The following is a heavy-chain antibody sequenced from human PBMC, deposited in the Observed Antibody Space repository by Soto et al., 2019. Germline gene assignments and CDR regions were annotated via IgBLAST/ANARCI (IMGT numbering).Heavy chain of an antibody. D-gene: IGHD3-10*01. V-gene: IGHV1-8*01. CDR2: MNPNSGNT. CDR1: GYTFTSYD. Sequence: ASVKVSCKASGYTFTSYDINWVRQATGQGLEWMGWMNPNSGNTGYAQKFQGRVTMTRNTSISTAYMELSSLRSADTAVYYCARGQRVRGVIDYYYYMDVWGKGTTVTVSS. J-gene: IGHJ6*03. CDR3: ARGQRVRGVIDYYYYMDV.